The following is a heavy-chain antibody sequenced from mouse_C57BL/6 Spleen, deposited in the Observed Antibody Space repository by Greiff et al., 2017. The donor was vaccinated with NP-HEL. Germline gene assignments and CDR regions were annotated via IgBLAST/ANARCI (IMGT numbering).Heavy chain of an antibody. CDR2: IYPRSGNT. CDR1: GYTFTSYG. Sequence: QVQLKESGAELARPGASVKLSCKASGYTFTSYGISWVKQRTGQGLEWIGEIYPRSGNTYYNEKFKGKATLTADKSSSTAYMELRSLTSEDSAVYFCAKDLDYYGSSPYYFDYWGQGTTLTVSS. CDR3: AKDLDYYGSSPYYFDY. V-gene: IGHV1-81*01. J-gene: IGHJ2*01. D-gene: IGHD1-1*01.